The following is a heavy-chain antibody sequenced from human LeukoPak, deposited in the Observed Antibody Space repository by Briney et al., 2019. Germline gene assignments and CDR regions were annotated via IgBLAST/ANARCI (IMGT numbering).Heavy chain of an antibody. V-gene: IGHV5-51*01. CDR1: GYSFSSYS. CDR2: IYAGHSDT. CDR3: ARRHQQQCRNDAFDI. Sequence: GESLKISCKASGYSFSSYSIGWVRQLPGKGLEWMGIIYAGHSDTAYSPSFKGRVHIAPDRSRCLASLQWSRVHASDTPVYFCARRHQQQCRNDAFDIWGQKTMVTVSS. J-gene: IGHJ3*02. D-gene: IGHD2-2*01.